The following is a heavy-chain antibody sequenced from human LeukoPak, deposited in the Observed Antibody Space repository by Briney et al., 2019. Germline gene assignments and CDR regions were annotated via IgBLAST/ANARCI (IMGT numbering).Heavy chain of an antibody. Sequence: GGSLRLSCAASGFTFRSYAMSWVRQGPGKGLKWVSGISGSGVSTYYTDSVKGRFTVARDNSKNTMFLQMNSLRAEDTAVYYCAKGLYGDTFLNWFDPWGQGTLVTVS. J-gene: IGHJ5*02. CDR3: AKGLYGDTFLNWFDP. V-gene: IGHV3-23*01. CDR2: ISGSGVST. D-gene: IGHD2-21*01. CDR1: GFTFRSYA.